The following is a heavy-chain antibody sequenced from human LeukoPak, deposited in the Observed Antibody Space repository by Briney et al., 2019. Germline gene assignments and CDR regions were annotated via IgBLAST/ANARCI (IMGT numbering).Heavy chain of an antibody. D-gene: IGHD2-21*01. Sequence: GASVKVSCKASGYTFTGCYMHWVRQAPGQGLEWMGWISPNSGGTNYAQHFQGRVTMTRDTSISTAYMELSRLSSVDTTVYYCARGDSSRGYYYMDVWGKGTTVTVSS. J-gene: IGHJ6*03. CDR3: ARGDSSRGYYYMDV. CDR2: ISPNSGGT. CDR1: GYTFTGCY. V-gene: IGHV1-2*02.